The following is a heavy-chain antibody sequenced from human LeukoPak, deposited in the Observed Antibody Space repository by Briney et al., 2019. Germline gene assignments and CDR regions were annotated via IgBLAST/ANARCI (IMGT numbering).Heavy chain of an antibody. CDR2: MSPNNGNT. J-gene: IGHJ4*02. Sequence: ASVKVSCKPSGYTFTNYDINWVRQATRQGLEWMGWMSPNNGNTGYAQKFQGRVTMTRDTSINTAYMELSSLRSEDTAVYYCASNPPRTGDFNYWGQGALVTVSS. CDR3: ASNPPRTGDFNY. V-gene: IGHV1-8*01. CDR1: GYTFTNYD. D-gene: IGHD7-27*01.